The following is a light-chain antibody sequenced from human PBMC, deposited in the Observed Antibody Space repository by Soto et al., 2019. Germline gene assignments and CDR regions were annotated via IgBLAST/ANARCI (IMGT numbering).Light chain of an antibody. CDR2: DAS. J-gene: IGKJ5*01. V-gene: IGKV3-11*01. CDR1: QSVGGH. CDR3: QQSHIWPPIT. Sequence: EIVLTRSPATLSLSPGETATVSCRASQSVGGHLAWYQQRPGQAPRLLIHDASTRAIGIPARFSGSGSGTDFTLTISSLETEDSAIYYCQQSHIWPPITFGQGTRLEIK.